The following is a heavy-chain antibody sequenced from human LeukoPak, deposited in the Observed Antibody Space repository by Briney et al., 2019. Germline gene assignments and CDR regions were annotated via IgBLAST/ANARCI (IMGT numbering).Heavy chain of an antibody. J-gene: IGHJ3*02. CDR1: GGSFSGYY. V-gene: IGHV4-34*01. Sequence: XETLSLTCAVYGGSFSGYYWSWIRQPXGKGLEWIGEINHSGSTNYNPSLKSRVTISVDTSKNQFSLKLSSVTAADTAVYYCARSDDAFDIWGQGTMVTVSS. CDR3: ARSDDAFDI. CDR2: INHSGST.